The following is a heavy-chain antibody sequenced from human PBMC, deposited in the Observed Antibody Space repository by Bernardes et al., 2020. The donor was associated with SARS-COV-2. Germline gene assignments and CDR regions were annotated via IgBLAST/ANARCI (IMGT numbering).Heavy chain of an antibody. CDR2: IKQDGNER. V-gene: IGHV3-7*01. J-gene: IGHJ1*01. CDR3: ATARYGDYVT. CDR1: GFNFGDYW. D-gene: IGHD4-17*01. Sequence: GGSLRLSCATSGFNFGDYWMSWVRQAPGKELEWVANIKQDGNERYYADSVKGRFTISRDNDKNSVYLQMSYLGIEDTALYYCATARYGDYVTWGQGTLVTVSS.